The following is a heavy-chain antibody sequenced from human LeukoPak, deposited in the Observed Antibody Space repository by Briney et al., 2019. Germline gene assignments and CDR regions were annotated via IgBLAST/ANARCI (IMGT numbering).Heavy chain of an antibody. J-gene: IGHJ3*02. CDR2: IYSGGST. D-gene: IGHD5-12*01. V-gene: IGHV3-53*01. CDR1: GFTVSSNY. CDR3: ARYYYQGAFDI. Sequence: GGSLRLSCAASGFTVSSNYMSWVRQAPGKGLEWVSVIYSGGSTYYADSVKGRFTISRDKSKNTLYLQMNSLRAEDTAVYYCARYYYQGAFDIWGQGTMVTVSS.